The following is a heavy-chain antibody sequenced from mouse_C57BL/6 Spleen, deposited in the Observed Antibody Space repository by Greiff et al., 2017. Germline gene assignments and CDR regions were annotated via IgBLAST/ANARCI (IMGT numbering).Heavy chain of an antibody. CDR2: INPSNGGT. D-gene: IGHD4-1*01. CDR3: SRWEKLVYDFDY. V-gene: IGHV1-53*01. CDR1: GYTFTSYW. Sequence: QVQLQQPGTELVKPGASVKLSCKASGYTFTSYWMHWVKQRPGQGLEWIGNINPSNGGTNYNEKFKSKATLTVDKSSSTAYMQLSSLTSEDSAVYYWSRWEKLVYDFDYWGQGTTLTVSS. J-gene: IGHJ2*01.